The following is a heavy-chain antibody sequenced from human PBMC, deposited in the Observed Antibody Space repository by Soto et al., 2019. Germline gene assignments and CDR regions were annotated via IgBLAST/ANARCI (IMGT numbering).Heavy chain of an antibody. CDR1: GFTFRDYY. Sequence: GVSLRLSSAASGFTFRDYYMSWIRQAPGKGLESDSYIKSSGSTIYYAGTEKGRFTISRDSAKNSLYLQMNSLGAEKTAVYYCARDTVKLKIGYCSSTSCDDYWGQGTLVTVSS. V-gene: IGHV3-11*01. D-gene: IGHD2-2*01. J-gene: IGHJ4*02. CDR3: ARDTVKLKIGYCSSTSCDDY. CDR2: IKSSGSTI.